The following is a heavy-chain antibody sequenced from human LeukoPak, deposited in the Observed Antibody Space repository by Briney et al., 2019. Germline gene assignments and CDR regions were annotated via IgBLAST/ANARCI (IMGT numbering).Heavy chain of an antibody. Sequence: GGSLRLSCAASGFTFSNYDMHWVRQAPGKGLEWVSAISSSSSYIYYADPIKGRFTISRDNAENSLYLQMNSLRAVDTAVYFCARGEEKATITALDSWGQGTLVTVSS. V-gene: IGHV3-21*01. CDR1: GFTFSNYD. CDR3: ARGEEKATITALDS. CDR2: ISSSSSYI. J-gene: IGHJ4*02. D-gene: IGHD5-24*01.